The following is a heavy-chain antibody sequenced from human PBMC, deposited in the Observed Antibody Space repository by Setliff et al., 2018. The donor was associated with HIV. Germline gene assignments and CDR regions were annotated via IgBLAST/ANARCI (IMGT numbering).Heavy chain of an antibody. J-gene: IGHJ4*02. CDR2: IYYTGAT. V-gene: IGHV4-39*01. Sequence: SETLSLTCAVSGGSISSSSYYWGWIRQSTGKGLEWIGTIYYTGATQYNPSFKSRVTISVDTSKNQFSLQLISVTAADTAVYYCARMESTRPPRGLDYRGQGALVTVSS. CDR1: GGSISSSSYY. D-gene: IGHD6-6*01. CDR3: ARMESTRPPRGLDY.